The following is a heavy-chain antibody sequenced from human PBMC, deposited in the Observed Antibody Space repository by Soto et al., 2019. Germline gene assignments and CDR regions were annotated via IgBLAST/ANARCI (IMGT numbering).Heavy chain of an antibody. CDR2: IDPSDSYT. Sequence: GESLKISCKGSGYSFTSYWISWVRQMPGKGLEWMGRIDPSDSYTNYSPSFQGHVTISADKSISTAYLQWSSLKASDTAMYYCARQYYDILTGYSHWFDPWGQGTLVTVAS. CDR1: GYSFTSYW. J-gene: IGHJ5*02. CDR3: ARQYYDILTGYSHWFDP. D-gene: IGHD3-9*01. V-gene: IGHV5-10-1*01.